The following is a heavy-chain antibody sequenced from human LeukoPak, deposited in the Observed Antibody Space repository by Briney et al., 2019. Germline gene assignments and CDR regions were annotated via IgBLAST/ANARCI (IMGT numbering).Heavy chain of an antibody. D-gene: IGHD2/OR15-2a*01. CDR3: ARDPFLKGAYFDY. J-gene: IGHJ4*02. V-gene: IGHV3-48*03. Sequence: QTRGCLRLSCAASGFTFSSYEMNWVCQAPGKGLEWVSYISSSGSTIYYADSVKGRFTISRDNAKNSLDLQMNSLRAEDTAVDYCARDPFLKGAYFDYWGQRTLVTVSS. CDR1: GFTFSSYE. CDR2: ISSSGSTI.